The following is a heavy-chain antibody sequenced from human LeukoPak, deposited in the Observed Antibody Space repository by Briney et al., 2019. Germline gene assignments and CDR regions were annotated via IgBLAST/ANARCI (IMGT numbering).Heavy chain of an antibody. J-gene: IGHJ4*02. D-gene: IGHD6-13*01. Sequence: PGGSLRLSCAASGFTFSDYYMSWVRQTPGKGLEWVSYISSSGSTIYYADSVKGRFTISRDNAKNSLYLQMNSLRAEDTTVYYCARDRLYSSPGNFDYWGQGTMVTVSS. CDR2: ISSSGSTI. CDR3: ARDRLYSSPGNFDY. V-gene: IGHV3-11*04. CDR1: GFTFSDYY.